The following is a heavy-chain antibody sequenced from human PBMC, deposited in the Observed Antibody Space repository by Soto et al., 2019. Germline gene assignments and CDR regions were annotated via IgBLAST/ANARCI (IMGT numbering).Heavy chain of an antibody. CDR3: ARERDHRFSDYTPPPLDY. J-gene: IGHJ4*02. D-gene: IGHD3-16*01. CDR2: IWYDGSNK. V-gene: IGHV3-33*01. Sequence: QVQLVESGGGVVQPGRSLRLSCAASGFTFSSYGMHWVRQAPGKGLEWVAVIWYDGSNKYYADSVKGRFTISRDNSKNTLYLQMNSLRAEDTAVYYCARERDHRFSDYTPPPLDYWGQGTLVTVSS. CDR1: GFTFSSYG.